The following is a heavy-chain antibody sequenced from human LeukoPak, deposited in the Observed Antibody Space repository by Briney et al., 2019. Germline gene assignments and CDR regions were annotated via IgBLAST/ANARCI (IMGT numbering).Heavy chain of an antibody. CDR2: VHGRN. CDR3: AKDEAVNGYNAI. D-gene: IGHD5-24*01. V-gene: IGHV3-23*01. J-gene: IGHJ4*02. CDR1: GFIFRNYA. Sequence: GGSLRLSCAASGFIFRNYAMSWLRQAPGKGLEWVSTVHGRNFYADSEKGRFTISRDDSRSTLYLHMDNLRAEDTAVYYCAKDEAVNGYNAIWGPRTLVTAS.